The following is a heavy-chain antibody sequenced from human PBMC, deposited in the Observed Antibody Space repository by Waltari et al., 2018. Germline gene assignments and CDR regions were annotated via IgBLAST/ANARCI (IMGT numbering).Heavy chain of an antibody. J-gene: IGHJ6*03. CDR2: VRSKANGFAI. CDR3: TSLEEVFLYYMNV. D-gene: IGHD3-3*01. V-gene: IGHV3-73*02. CDR1: GFTLSGSA. Sequence: EVQLVESGGGVVQPGGSLKLSCAASGFTLSGSAVHWVRQASGKGLEWVCRVRSKANGFAIAYAASVEGRFIISRDDSKNTAYLQMNSLKAEDTAVYYCTSLEEVFLYYMNVWGKGTTVTISS.